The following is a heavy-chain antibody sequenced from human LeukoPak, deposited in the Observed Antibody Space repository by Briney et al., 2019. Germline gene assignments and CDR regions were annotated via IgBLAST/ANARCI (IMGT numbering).Heavy chain of an antibody. CDR1: RFTFTSYA. V-gene: IGHV3-23*01. CDR3: AKTFMGATDAFDI. CDR2: ISGCGGGT. Sequence: GGSLRLSRAPSRFTFTSYAMSWVGQAPGKEREGVSAISGCGGGTYYADAAKGRFTISRDNSKNTLYLQMDSLRAEDTAVYYCAKTFMGATDAFDIWGQGAMVTVSS. J-gene: IGHJ3*02. D-gene: IGHD1-26*01.